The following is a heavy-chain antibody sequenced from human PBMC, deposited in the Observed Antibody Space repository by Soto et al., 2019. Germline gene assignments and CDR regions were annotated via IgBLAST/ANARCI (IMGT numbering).Heavy chain of an antibody. CDR2: IYWDDDK. D-gene: IGHD3-22*01. CDR3: AHLYYYGVFDY. Sequence: QITLKESGPTRVKPTQTLTLTCTFSGFSLSTSGVGVGWIRQPPGKALERLALIYWDDDKRYSPSLKSRLTITKDTSKNQVVLTMTNMDPVDTATYYCAHLYYYGVFDYWGQGTLVTVSS. V-gene: IGHV2-5*02. J-gene: IGHJ4*02. CDR1: GFSLSTSGVG.